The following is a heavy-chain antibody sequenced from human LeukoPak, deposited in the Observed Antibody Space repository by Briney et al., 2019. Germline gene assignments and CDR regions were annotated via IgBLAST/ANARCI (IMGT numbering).Heavy chain of an antibody. D-gene: IGHD2-8*01. J-gene: IGHJ4*02. CDR2: ISSDGGST. CDR3: VKRSYSCTYYYDY. CDR1: GFTFSSYA. V-gene: IGHV3-64D*06. Sequence: PGGSLRLSCSASGFTFSSYAMHWVRQAPGKGLEYVSSISSDGGSTYYADSVKGRFTISRDNSKNTLYLQMSSRGAEDTAVFYCVKRSYSCTYYYDYWGQGTLVTVSS.